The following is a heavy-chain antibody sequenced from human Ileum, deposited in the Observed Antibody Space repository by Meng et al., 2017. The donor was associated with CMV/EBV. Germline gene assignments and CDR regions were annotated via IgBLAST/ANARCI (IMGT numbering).Heavy chain of an antibody. V-gene: IGHV3-30*02. CDR3: SSLGDY. CDR2: VRSDGSNK. CDR1: GLTFSSYG. D-gene: IGHD3-16*01. Sequence: QVQLVGSGGGVVQHVGSPGLSCAVSGLTFSSYGMHWVRQAPGKGLEWVAFVRSDGSNKYYADSVKGRFTISRDNSENTLFLQMNSLRADDTAVYYCSSLGDYWGQGTLVTVSS. J-gene: IGHJ4*02.